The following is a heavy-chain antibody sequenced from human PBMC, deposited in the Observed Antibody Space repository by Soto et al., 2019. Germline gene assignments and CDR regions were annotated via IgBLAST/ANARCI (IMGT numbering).Heavy chain of an antibody. V-gene: IGHV1-46*01. CDR3: AMSGYDSYYFDY. Sequence: GASVKVSCKASGYTFTSYYMHWVRQAPGQGLEWMGIINPSGGSTSYAQKFQGRVTMTRDTSTSTVYMELSSLRSEDAAVYYCAMSGYDSYYFDYWGQGTLVTVSS. J-gene: IGHJ4*02. CDR2: INPSGGST. D-gene: IGHD5-12*01. CDR1: GYTFTSYY.